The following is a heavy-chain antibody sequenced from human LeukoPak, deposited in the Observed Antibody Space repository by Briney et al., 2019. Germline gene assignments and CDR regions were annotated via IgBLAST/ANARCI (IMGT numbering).Heavy chain of an antibody. CDR1: GGSISSSGFH. CDR2: IYYSGST. D-gene: IGHD3-22*01. J-gene: IGHJ3*02. CDR3: ARQWFHNYYDTRGAAFDI. V-gene: IGHV4-39*01. Sequence: SETLSLTCSVSGGSISSSGFHWGWIRQPPGKGLEWIATIYYSGSTYHSPSLNRRVTISVDTSKNQLSLKLSSVTAADTAVYYCARQWFHNYYDTRGAAFDIWGHGTMVTVSS.